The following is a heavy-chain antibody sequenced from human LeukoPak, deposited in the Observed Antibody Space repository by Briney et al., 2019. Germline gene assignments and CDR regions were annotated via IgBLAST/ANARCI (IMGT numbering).Heavy chain of an antibody. CDR3: ASGSSILVDTAMVMPGWFDP. Sequence: PSETLSLTCTVSGGSISSYYGSCIRQPPGEGREWMGYIYYSVITNYDTSLKSRVTISLDTSKNPFSRKLRSVTAADTAVYSCASGSSILVDTAMVMPGWFDPWGQGTLVIVSS. CDR2: IYYSVIT. J-gene: IGHJ5*02. D-gene: IGHD5-18*01. CDR1: GGSISSYY. V-gene: IGHV4-59*12.